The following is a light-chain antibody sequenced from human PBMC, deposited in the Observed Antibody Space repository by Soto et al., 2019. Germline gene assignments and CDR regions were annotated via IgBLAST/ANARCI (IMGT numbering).Light chain of an antibody. CDR2: DAS. J-gene: IGKJ1*01. V-gene: IGKV3-15*01. Sequence: EIVMTQSPATLSVSPGERATLSCRASQSVSSNLAWYQQKPGQAPRLLIYDASTRATGIPARFSGSVSGTEFTLTISSLQSEDFAVYYCQQYNNWPRAFGQGTKVDIK. CDR1: QSVSSN. CDR3: QQYNNWPRA.